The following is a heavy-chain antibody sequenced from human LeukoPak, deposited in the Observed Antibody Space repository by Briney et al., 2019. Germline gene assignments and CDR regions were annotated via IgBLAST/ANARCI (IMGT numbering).Heavy chain of an antibody. CDR2: INWNSGNI. V-gene: IGHV3-9*01. CDR3: ARGLPGYTSGWSIDY. J-gene: IGHJ4*02. Sequence: GGSLRLSCAASGFTFDDYAMHWVRQAPGKGLEWVSGINWNSGNINYADSVRGRFTVSRDNAKNSLYLQMNSLKTEDTAFYYCARGLPGYTSGWSIDYWGQGTLVTVSS. D-gene: IGHD6-19*01. CDR1: GFTFDDYA.